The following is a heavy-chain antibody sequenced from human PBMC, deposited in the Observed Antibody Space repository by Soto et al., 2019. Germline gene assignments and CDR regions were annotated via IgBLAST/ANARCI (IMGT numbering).Heavy chain of an antibody. J-gene: IGHJ4*02. CDR3: ARHDKQDYYFHY. CDR1: GGSISSYH. V-gene: IGHV4-59*08. CDR2: MYYSGSF. Sequence: PSETLSLTCTVSGGSISSYHWSWIRQPPGKGLEWIGFMYYSGSFNYNPSLKSRVTISVDTTKNQFSLKLSSVTAADTAVYFCARHDKQDYYFHYWGQGILVTVSS.